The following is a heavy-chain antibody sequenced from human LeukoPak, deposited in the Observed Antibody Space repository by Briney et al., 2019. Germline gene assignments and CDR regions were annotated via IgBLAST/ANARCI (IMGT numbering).Heavy chain of an antibody. J-gene: IGHJ4*02. V-gene: IGHV1-18*01. CDR2: LSAYNGNT. D-gene: IGHD1-1*01. CDR3: ARWVGYKGAPFDY. CDR1: GYTFTNYG. Sequence: ASVKVSCKTSGYTFTNYGISWVRQAPGQGLEWMGWLSAYNGNTNYAQELQGRVTMTRDTSTSTAYMELRSLRSDDTAVYYCARWVGYKGAPFDYWGQGTLVTVSS.